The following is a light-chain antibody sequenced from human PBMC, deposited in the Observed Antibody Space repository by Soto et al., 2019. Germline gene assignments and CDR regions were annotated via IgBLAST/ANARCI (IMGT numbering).Light chain of an antibody. CDR2: GAS. V-gene: IGKV3-15*01. Sequence: EIVMTHSPATLSVSPCGRATLSSRASQSISDTLAWYQQKPGQAPRLLIHGASTRATGFPARFSGSGSGTDFTLTISSLQSEDFAVYYCQQYSNWPWTFGQGTKVDI. CDR1: QSISDT. J-gene: IGKJ1*01. CDR3: QQYSNWPWT.